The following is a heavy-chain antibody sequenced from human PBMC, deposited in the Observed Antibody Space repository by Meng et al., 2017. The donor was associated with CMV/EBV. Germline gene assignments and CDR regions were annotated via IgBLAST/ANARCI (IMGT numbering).Heavy chain of an antibody. V-gene: IGHV1-69*10. J-gene: IGHJ4*02. CDR1: GGTFSSYA. D-gene: IGHD3-22*01. CDR2: IIPILGIA. Sequence: SVKVSCKASGGTFSSYAISWVRQAPGQGLEWMGGIIPILGIANYAQKFQGRVTITADKSTSTAYMEPSSLRSEDTAVYYCAREFFDYYDSSGYFLYWGQGTLVTVSS. CDR3: AREFFDYYDSSGYFLY.